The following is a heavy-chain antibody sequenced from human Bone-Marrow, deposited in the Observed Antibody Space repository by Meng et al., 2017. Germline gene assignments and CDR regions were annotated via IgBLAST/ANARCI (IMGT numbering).Heavy chain of an antibody. D-gene: IGHD6-13*01. V-gene: IGHV3-23*01. CDR3: ARAAYSSSWYRGYYFDY. J-gene: IGHJ4*02. Sequence: GESLKISCAASEFTFSNYVMIWVRQAPGRGLEWVSGISGSGGSYYADSVKGRFTISRDNSKNTLYLQMNSLRAEDTAVYYCARAAYSSSWYRGYYFDYWGQGTLVTVSS. CDR1: EFTFSNYV. CDR2: ISGSGGS.